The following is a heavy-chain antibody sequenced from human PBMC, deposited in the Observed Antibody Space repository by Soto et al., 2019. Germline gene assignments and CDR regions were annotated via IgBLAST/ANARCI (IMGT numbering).Heavy chain of an antibody. V-gene: IGHV2-5*02. J-gene: IGHJ3*02. CDR3: AHYFSILIDDAFDM. Sequence: QITLKESGPTLVKPTQTLTLTCTFSGFSLSTSGVGVGWIRQPPGKALEWLALIYWDDDKRYSPSLKSRLTIPKDTSKSQVVLTMTNMDPVDTPTYFCAHYFSILIDDAFDMWGQGPMVTVSS. CDR1: GFSLSTSGVG. CDR2: IYWDDDK.